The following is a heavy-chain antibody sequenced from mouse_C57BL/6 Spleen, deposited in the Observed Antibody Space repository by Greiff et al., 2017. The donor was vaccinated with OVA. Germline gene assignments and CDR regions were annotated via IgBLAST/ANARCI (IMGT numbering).Heavy chain of an antibody. CDR3: AREERKYYFDY. CDR1: GYTFTSYW. J-gene: IGHJ2*01. CDR2: IYPSDSET. V-gene: IGHV1-61*01. Sequence: QVQLQQPGAELVRPGSSVKLSCKASGYTFTSYWMDWVKQRPGQGLEWIGNIYPSDSETHYTQKFKDKATLTVDKSSSTAYMQLSSLTSEDSAVYDCAREERKYYFDYWGQGTTLTVSS.